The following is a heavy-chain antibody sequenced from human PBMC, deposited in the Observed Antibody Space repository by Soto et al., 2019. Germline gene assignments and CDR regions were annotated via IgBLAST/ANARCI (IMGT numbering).Heavy chain of an antibody. V-gene: IGHV3-74*01. Sequence: PGGSLRLSCAASGFTFSSYWMHWVRQAPGKGLVWVSRINSDGSSTSYADSVKGRFTISRDNAKNTLYLQMNSLRAEDTAVYYCARDLGGFGETPYYYYYGMDVWGQGTTVTVSS. CDR2: INSDGSST. D-gene: IGHD3-10*01. J-gene: IGHJ6*02. CDR3: ARDLGGFGETPYYYYYGMDV. CDR1: GFTFSSYW.